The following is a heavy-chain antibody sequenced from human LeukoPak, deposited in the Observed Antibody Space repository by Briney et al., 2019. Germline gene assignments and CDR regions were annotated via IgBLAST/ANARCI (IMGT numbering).Heavy chain of an antibody. Sequence: MSGGSLRPSCAASGFTFSSYSMNWVRQAPGKGLEWVSSISSSSSYIYYADSVKGRFTISRDNAKNSLYLQMNSLRAEDTALYYCAKKGEGLGSGLAFDIWGQGTMVTVSS. D-gene: IGHD5-12*01. CDR3: AKKGEGLGSGLAFDI. CDR2: ISSSSSYI. J-gene: IGHJ3*02. CDR1: GFTFSSYS. V-gene: IGHV3-21*04.